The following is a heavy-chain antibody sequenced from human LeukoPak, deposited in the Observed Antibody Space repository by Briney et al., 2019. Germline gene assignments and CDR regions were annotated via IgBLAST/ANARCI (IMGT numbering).Heavy chain of an antibody. CDR3: ARATSGYYSYYFDY. J-gene: IGHJ4*02. CDR2: IYYSGST. CDR1: GGSISSYY. D-gene: IGHD3-22*01. V-gene: IGHV4-59*01. Sequence: PSETLSLTCTVSGGSISSYYWSWIRQPPGKGLEWIGYIYYSGSTNYNPSLKSRVTISVDTSKNQFSLKLSSVTAADTAVYYCARATSGYYSYYFDYWGQGTLVTVSS.